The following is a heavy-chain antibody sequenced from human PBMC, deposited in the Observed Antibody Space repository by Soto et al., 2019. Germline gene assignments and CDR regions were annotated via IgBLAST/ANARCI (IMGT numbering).Heavy chain of an antibody. D-gene: IGHD2-15*01. CDR2: IYYSGST. J-gene: IGHJ4*02. CDR1: GGSISSSSYY. V-gene: IGHV4-39*01. CDR3: ARPRRNFHCSGGSCLYYFDY. Sequence: QLQLQESGPGLVKPSETLSLTCTVSGGSISSSSYYWGWIRQPPGKGLEWIGSIYYSGSTYYNPSLKSRVTISVDTSKNQFSLKLSSVTAAETAVYYCARPRRNFHCSGGSCLYYFDYWGQGTLVTVSS.